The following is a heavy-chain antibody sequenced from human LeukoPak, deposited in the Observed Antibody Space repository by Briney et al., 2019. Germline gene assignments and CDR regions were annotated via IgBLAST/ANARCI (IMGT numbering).Heavy chain of an antibody. Sequence: GASVKVSCKXSGYTFTGYYMHWVRQAPGQGLEWMGWINPNSGGTNYAQKFQGRVTMTRDTSISTAYMELSRLRSDDTAVYYCASSAGIAVAGYFDYWGQGTLVTVSS. V-gene: IGHV1-2*02. CDR3: ASSAGIAVAGYFDY. CDR2: INPNSGGT. D-gene: IGHD6-19*01. J-gene: IGHJ4*02. CDR1: GYTFTGYY.